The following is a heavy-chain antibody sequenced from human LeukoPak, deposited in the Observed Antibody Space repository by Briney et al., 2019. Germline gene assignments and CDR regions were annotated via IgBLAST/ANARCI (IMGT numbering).Heavy chain of an antibody. D-gene: IGHD3-10*01. V-gene: IGHV3-11*01. Sequence: GGSLRLSCTASGFTFTDYYISWIRHAPGEGPEWLSYMSPSGTTISYAASVEGRFTISRDNAKNSLYLQMNSLRAEDTAVYHCARDARGAFGVWGQGTMVSVSS. CDR3: ARDARGAFGV. J-gene: IGHJ3*01. CDR1: GFTFTDYY. CDR2: MSPSGTTI.